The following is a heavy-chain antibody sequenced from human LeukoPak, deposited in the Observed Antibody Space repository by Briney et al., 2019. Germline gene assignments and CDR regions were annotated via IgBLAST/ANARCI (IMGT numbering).Heavy chain of an antibody. V-gene: IGHV3-23*01. CDR2: ISGSGGST. CDR3: ARTLVVVTFDAFDI. Sequence: GGSLRLSCAASGFTFSSYAMSWVRQAPGKGLEWVSAISGSGGSTYYADSVKGRFTISRDNAKNSLYLQMNSLRAEDTAVYYCARTLVVVTFDAFDIWGQGTMVTVSS. CDR1: GFTFSSYA. D-gene: IGHD2-21*02. J-gene: IGHJ3*02.